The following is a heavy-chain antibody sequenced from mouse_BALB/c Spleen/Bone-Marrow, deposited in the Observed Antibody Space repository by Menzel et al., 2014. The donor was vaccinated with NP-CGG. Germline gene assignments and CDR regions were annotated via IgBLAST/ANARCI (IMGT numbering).Heavy chain of an antibody. CDR2: IHYSGYT. J-gene: IGHJ2*01. D-gene: IGHD1-1*01. V-gene: IGHV3-1*02. CDR1: GYSITRGYG. Sequence: VQLQQSGPDLVKPSQSLSLTCTVTGYSITRGYGWHWIRPFPGNKLEWMGYIHYSGYTDYNPSLKSRVSITRDTSKNQFFLQLNSVTTEDTATYYCVRETTVVADFDYWGQGTTLTASS. CDR3: VRETTVVADFDY.